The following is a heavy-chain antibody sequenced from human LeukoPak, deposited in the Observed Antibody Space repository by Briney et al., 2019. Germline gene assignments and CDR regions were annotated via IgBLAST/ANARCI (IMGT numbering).Heavy chain of an antibody. J-gene: IGHJ6*03. Sequence: SETLSLTCAVYGGSFSNYYWSWIRQPPGKGLEWIGEINDSGRTNYNPSLMSRVTVSVDTSKNQFSLRLTSVTATDTAVYYCARRWNYGRNYYIDVWGKGAAVSVSS. D-gene: IGHD1-7*01. CDR3: ARRWNYGRNYYIDV. V-gene: IGHV4-34*01. CDR1: GGSFSNYY. CDR2: INDSGRT.